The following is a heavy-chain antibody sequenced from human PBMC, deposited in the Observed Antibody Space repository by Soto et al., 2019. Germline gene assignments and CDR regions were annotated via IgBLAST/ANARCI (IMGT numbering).Heavy chain of an antibody. V-gene: IGHV4-30-2*01. J-gene: IGHJ6*02. Sequence: PSDPLSLNYAVSDGSIRSVGYSWTLIRQPPGKGLEWIGYIYHSGSTYYNPSLKSRVTISVDRSKNQFSLKLSSVTAADTAVYYCARGDITLLGGMDVWGQGSTVTVSS. D-gene: IGHD3-10*01. CDR2: IYHSGST. CDR3: ARGDITLLGGMDV. CDR1: DGSIRSVGYS.